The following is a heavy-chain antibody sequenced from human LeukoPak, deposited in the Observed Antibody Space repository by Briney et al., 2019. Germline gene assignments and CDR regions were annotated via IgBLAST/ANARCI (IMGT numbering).Heavy chain of an antibody. CDR2: IYYSGST. CDR3: ARLGGEMATVYDAFDI. V-gene: IGHV4-59*08. CDR1: GGSISIYY. D-gene: IGHD5-24*01. Sequence: SETLSLTCTVSGGSISIYYWSWIRQPPGKGLEWIGYIYYSGSTNYNPSLKSRVTISVDTSKNQFSLKLSSVTAADTAVYYCARLGGEMATVYDAFDIWGQGTMVTVSS. J-gene: IGHJ3*02.